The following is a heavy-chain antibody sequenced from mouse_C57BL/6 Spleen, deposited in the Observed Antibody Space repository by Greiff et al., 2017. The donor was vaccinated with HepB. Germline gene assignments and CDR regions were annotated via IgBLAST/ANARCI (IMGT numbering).Heavy chain of an antibody. CDR3: ARHVDYGSSYFDY. J-gene: IGHJ2*01. V-gene: IGHV5-6*01. D-gene: IGHD1-1*01. CDR1: GFTFSSYG. Sequence: EVQGVESGGDLVKPGGSLKLSCAASGFTFSSYGMSWVRQTPDKRLEWVATISSGGSYTYYPDSVKGRFTISRDNAKNTLYLQMSSLKSEDTAMYYCARHVDYGSSYFDYWGQGTTLTVSS. CDR2: ISSGGSYT.